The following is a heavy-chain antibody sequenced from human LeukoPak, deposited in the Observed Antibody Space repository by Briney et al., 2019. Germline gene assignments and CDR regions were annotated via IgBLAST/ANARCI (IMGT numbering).Heavy chain of an antibody. CDR3: ASRSVDTAMTHLFFDY. Sequence: GASVKVSCKASGYTFTGYYMHWVRQAPGQGLEWMGWINPNSGGTIYAQKFQGRVTMTEDTSTDTAYMELSSLRSEDTAVYYCASRSVDTAMTHLFFDYWGQGTLVTVSS. D-gene: IGHD5-18*01. V-gene: IGHV1-2*02. CDR2: INPNSGGT. CDR1: GYTFTGYY. J-gene: IGHJ4*02.